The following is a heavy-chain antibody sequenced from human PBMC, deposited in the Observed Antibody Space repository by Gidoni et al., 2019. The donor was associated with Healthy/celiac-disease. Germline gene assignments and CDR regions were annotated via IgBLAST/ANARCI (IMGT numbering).Heavy chain of an antibody. CDR3: ARQGYYGDYVLDY. CDR2: IYYSGST. J-gene: IGHJ4*02. V-gene: IGHV4-39*01. Sequence: QLQLQESGPGLVKPSETLSLTCTVSGGSIRSRSYYWGWLRQPPGKGLEWIGSIYYSGSTYYNPSLKSRVTISVDTSKNQFSLKLSSVTAADTAVYYCARQGYYGDYVLDYWGQGTLVTVSS. CDR1: GGSIRSRSYY. D-gene: IGHD4-17*01.